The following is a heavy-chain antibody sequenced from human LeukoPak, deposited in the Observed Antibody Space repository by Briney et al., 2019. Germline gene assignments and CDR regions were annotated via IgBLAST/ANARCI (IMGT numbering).Heavy chain of an antibody. V-gene: IGHV3-74*01. Sequence: PGGSLRLSCAASGFTFSSYWMHWVRQAPGKGLVWVSRINSDGSSTSYADSAKGRFTISRDNAKNTLYLQMNSLRAEDTAEYYCARDLRGDLYYYDSSGYQPLDYWGQGTLVTVSS. CDR2: INSDGSST. CDR3: ARDLRGDLYYYDSSGYQPLDY. J-gene: IGHJ4*02. CDR1: GFTFSSYW. D-gene: IGHD3-22*01.